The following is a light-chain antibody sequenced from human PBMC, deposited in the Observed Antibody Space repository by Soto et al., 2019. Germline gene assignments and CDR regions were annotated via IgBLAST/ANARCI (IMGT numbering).Light chain of an antibody. CDR1: SSYIGAGYD. J-gene: IGLJ3*02. CDR2: GNS. CDR3: QSYDSSLSGSV. V-gene: IGLV1-40*01. Sequence: QSVLTQPPSVSGAPGQRVTISCTGTSSYIGAGYDVHWYQQLPGTAPKLLIYGNSNRPSGVPDRSSGSKSGTSVSLAITGRQAEDEADYYCQSYDSSLSGSVFGGGTKHTVL.